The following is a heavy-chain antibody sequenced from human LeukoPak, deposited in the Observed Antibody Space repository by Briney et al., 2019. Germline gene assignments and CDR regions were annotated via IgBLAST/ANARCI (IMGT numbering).Heavy chain of an antibody. V-gene: IGHV4-59*08. Sequence: SETLSLTCTVSGGSISSYYWSWIRRPPGKGLEWIGYIYYSGSTNYNPSLKSRVTISVDTSKNQFSLKLSSVTAADTAVYYCARHTLAAAFDYWGQGTLVTVSS. CDR3: ARHTLAAAFDY. J-gene: IGHJ4*02. CDR2: IYYSGST. D-gene: IGHD6-19*01. CDR1: GGSISSYY.